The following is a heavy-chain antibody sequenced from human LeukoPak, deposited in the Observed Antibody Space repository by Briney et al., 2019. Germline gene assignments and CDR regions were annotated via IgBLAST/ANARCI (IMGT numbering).Heavy chain of an antibody. J-gene: IGHJ4*02. CDR1: SGSLSSSY. V-gene: IGHV4-4*07. Sequence: PSETLSLTCTLSSGSLSSSYWSWIRQPAGKGLEWIGRIYTSGSTNYNPSLKSRVTMSVDTSKNQFSLKLSSVTAADAAVYYCATGVHGIAAAGDYYFDYWGQGTLVTVSS. D-gene: IGHD6-13*01. CDR2: IYTSGST. CDR3: ATGVHGIAAAGDYYFDY.